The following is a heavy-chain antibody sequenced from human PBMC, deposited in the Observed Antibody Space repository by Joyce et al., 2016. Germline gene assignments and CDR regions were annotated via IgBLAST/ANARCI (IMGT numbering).Heavy chain of an antibody. J-gene: IGHJ3*01. CDR3: VTGLCIGTACHWDDAFDV. V-gene: IGHV3-15*01. D-gene: IGHD2-2*01. CDR2: VKSKSQGGTT. Sequence: EVQLVESGGGLVKPGGSLRLSCAASGFSFRNAWVTWVRQAQGKGLAWVGRVKSKSQGGTTDYAAPVKGRFTISRDDSRDTAYLQMNSLKSEDTGVYVCVTGLCIGTACHWDDAFDVWGQGTMVTVSS. CDR1: GFSFRNAW.